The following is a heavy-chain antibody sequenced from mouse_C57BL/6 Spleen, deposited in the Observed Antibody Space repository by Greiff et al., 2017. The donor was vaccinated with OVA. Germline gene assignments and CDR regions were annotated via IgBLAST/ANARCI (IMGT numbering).Heavy chain of an antibody. V-gene: IGHV1-69*01. J-gene: IGHJ3*01. D-gene: IGHD2-1*01. CDR3: ARGKISEFAY. Sequence: VQLQQPGAELVMPGASVKLSCKASGYTFTSYWMHWVKQRPGQGLEWIGEIDPSDSYTNYNQKFKGKSTLTVDKSSSTAYLQLSSLTSEDSAFYCSARGKISEFAYWGQGTLVTVAA. CDR1: GYTFTSYW. CDR2: IDPSDSYT.